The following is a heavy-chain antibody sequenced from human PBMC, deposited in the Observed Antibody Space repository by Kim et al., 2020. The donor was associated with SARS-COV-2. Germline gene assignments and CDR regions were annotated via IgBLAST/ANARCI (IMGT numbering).Heavy chain of an antibody. Sequence: GGSLRLSCAASGFTFSSYSMNWVRQAPGKGLEWISSISSSSSYIYYADSVKGRFTISRDNARDSLYLQMNSLRAEDTAVYYCARVITTGWSYFYYWCQG. J-gene: IGHJ4*02. CDR3: ARVITTGWSYFYY. D-gene: IGHD6-19*01. CDR1: GFTFSSYS. CDR2: ISSSSSYI. V-gene: IGHV3-21*04.